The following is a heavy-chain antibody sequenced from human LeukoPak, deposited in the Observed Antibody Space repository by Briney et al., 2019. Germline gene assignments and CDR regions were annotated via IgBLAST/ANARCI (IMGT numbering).Heavy chain of an antibody. D-gene: IGHD4/OR15-4a*01. CDR3: ARVTMTHFVFDS. V-gene: IGHV3-72*01. CDR1: GFTFSDHY. Sequence: GGSLRLSCAASGFTFSDHYMDWVRQAPGKRLKWVGRVRKKANSYTTEYAASVEGRFTISRDDSENSLFLQMNSLKTEDTAVYYCARVTMTHFVFDSWGQGTPVTVSS. J-gene: IGHJ4*02. CDR2: VRKKANSYTT.